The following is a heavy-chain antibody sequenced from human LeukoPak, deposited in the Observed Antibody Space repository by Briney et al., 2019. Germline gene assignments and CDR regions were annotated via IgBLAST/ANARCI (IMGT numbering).Heavy chain of an antibody. CDR1: GFTFDDYA. CDR3: AKVAGYSYVGVYYFDY. J-gene: IGHJ4*02. CDR2: ISWDGGST. Sequence: GGSLRLSCAASGFTFDDYAMHWVRQAPGKGLEWVSLISWDGGSTYYADSVKGRFTISRDNSKNSLYLQMNSLRAEDTAVYYCAKVAGYSYVGVYYFDYWGQGTLVTVSS. V-gene: IGHV3-43D*03. D-gene: IGHD5-18*01.